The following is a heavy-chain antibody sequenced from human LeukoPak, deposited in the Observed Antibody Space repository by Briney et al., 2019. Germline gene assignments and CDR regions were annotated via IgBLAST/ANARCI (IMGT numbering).Heavy chain of an antibody. CDR1: GYSISSGYY. D-gene: IGHD4-23*01. Sequence: KSAETLSLTCTVSGYSISSGYYWGWIRQPPGKGLEWIGSIYHSGSTYYNPSLKSRVTISVDTSKNQFSLKLSSVTAADTAVYYCARVSDYGGNPIDYWGQGTLVTVSS. J-gene: IGHJ4*02. CDR2: IYHSGST. CDR3: ARVSDYGGNPIDY. V-gene: IGHV4-38-2*02.